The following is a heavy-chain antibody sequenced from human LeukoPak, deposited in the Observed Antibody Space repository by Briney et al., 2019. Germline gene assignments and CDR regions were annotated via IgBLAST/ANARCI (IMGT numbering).Heavy chain of an antibody. V-gene: IGHV3-7*03. Sequence: GGSLRLSCAASGFTFSSQWMSWVRQAPGKGLEWVANVNQGGTEKYYVDSVKGRFTISRDNAENSLYLQMNSLRAEDTAVYYCPRDVQVATIYPLDYWGQGTLVTVSS. D-gene: IGHD5-12*01. J-gene: IGHJ4*02. CDR1: GFTFSSQW. CDR3: PRDVQVATIYPLDY. CDR2: VNQGGTEK.